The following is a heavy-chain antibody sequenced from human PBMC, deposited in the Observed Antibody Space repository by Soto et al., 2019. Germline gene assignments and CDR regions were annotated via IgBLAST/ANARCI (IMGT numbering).Heavy chain of an antibody. Sequence: QVQLVESGGGVVQPGRSLRLSCAASGFTFSSYAMHWVRQAPGKGLEWVAVISYDGSNKYYADSVKGRFTISRDNSKNTLYLQMNSLRAEDTAVYYCARVDTAMVWFWFDLWGQGTLVTVSS. CDR2: ISYDGSNK. V-gene: IGHV3-30-3*01. J-gene: IGHJ5*02. D-gene: IGHD5-18*01. CDR3: ARVDTAMVWFWFDL. CDR1: GFTFSSYA.